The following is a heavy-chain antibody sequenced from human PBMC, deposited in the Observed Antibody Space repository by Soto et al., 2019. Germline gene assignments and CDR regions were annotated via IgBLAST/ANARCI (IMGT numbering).Heavy chain of an antibody. Sequence: GGSLRLSCAASGFTFSDYYMSWIRQAPGKGQEWVSYISSSSSYTNYADSVKGRFTISRDNAKNSLYLQMNSLRAEDTAVYYCATTYYYDSSGYYSPLDYYYGMDVWGQGTTVTVSS. D-gene: IGHD3-22*01. V-gene: IGHV3-11*06. CDR1: GFTFSDYY. J-gene: IGHJ6*02. CDR3: ATTYYYDSSGYYSPLDYYYGMDV. CDR2: ISSSSSYT.